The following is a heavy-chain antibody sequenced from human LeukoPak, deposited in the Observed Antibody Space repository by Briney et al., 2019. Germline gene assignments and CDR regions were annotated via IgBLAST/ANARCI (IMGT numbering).Heavy chain of an antibody. V-gene: IGHV3-30*02. Sequence: GRSLRLSCAASGFTFSRYGTHWVRQAPGKGLEWVAFIRYDGSNKYYADSVKGRFTISRDNSKNTLYLQMNSLRAEDTAVYYCAKDMTPFFYGSGRDYFDYWGQGTLVTVSS. CDR2: IRYDGSNK. CDR1: GFTFSRYG. D-gene: IGHD3-10*01. J-gene: IGHJ4*02. CDR3: AKDMTPFFYGSGRDYFDY.